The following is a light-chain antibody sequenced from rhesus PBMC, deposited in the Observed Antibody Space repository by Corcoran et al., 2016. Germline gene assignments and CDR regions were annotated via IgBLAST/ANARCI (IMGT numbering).Light chain of an antibody. CDR1: QGISNW. Sequence: DIQMTQSPSSLSASVGDRVTITCRASQGISNWLAWYQQKPGKAPKLLIYRASNVETGVPSRFSGSGSGTDFNLTINSLQPEDIATYYCQQHDNSPYSFGQGTKVEIK. CDR2: RAS. V-gene: IGKV1-69*01. J-gene: IGKJ2*01. CDR3: QQHDNSPYS.